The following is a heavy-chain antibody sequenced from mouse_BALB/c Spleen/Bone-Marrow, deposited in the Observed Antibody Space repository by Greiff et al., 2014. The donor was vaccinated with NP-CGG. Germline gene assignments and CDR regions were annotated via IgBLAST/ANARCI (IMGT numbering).Heavy chain of an antibody. CDR1: GHTFTDYT. CDR2: VNPNSGGT. V-gene: IGHV1-26*01. J-gene: IGHJ2*01. Sequence: VQLQQPGPELVKPGASVKISCKTSGHTFTDYTLHWVKQSHGKSLEWIGGVNPNSGGTSYNQKFKGKATLNLDKSSTTAYMELRSLTSDDSAVYYCARARHYDFWGQGTTLTVSS. CDR3: ARARHYDF.